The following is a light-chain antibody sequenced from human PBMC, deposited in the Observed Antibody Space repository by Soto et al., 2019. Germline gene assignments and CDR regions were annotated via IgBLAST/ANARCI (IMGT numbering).Light chain of an antibody. CDR1: LSVTSSY. CDR3: QQYGSSPRT. J-gene: IGKJ1*01. Sequence: EIVLTHSPGTLSLSPGERATLSCRASLSVTSSYLAWYQQKPGQAPRLLIYGASSRATGIPDRFSGSGSGTDFTLTISRLEPEDFAVYYCQQYGSSPRTFGQGTKVDIK. CDR2: GAS. V-gene: IGKV3-20*01.